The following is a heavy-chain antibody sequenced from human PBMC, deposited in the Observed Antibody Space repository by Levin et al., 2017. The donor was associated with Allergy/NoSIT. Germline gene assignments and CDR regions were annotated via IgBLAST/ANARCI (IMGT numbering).Heavy chain of an antibody. Sequence: SETLSLTCTVSGGSISSSSYYWGWIRQPPGKGLEWIGSIYYSGSTYYNPSLKSRVTISVDTSKNQFSLKLSSVTAADTAVYYCARPGYSGIVDWGQGTLVTVSS. CDR1: GGSISSSSYY. CDR2: IYYSGST. CDR3: ARPGYSGIVD. V-gene: IGHV4-39*01. D-gene: IGHD1-26*01. J-gene: IGHJ4*02.